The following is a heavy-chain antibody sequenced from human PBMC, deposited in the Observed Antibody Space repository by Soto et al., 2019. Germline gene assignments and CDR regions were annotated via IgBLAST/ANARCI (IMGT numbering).Heavy chain of an antibody. Sequence: QVQLVQSGAEVRKPGSSVRVSCKASGGSFNRHTISWVRQAPGQGLEWMGGIIPIFGTANHAQKFQGRVTIIADASTSTVYKELSSLRSDDTAIYYCARGWGYDSTDYYYAYWGQGTLVIVSS. CDR3: ARGWGYDSTDYYYAY. CDR1: GGSFNRHT. D-gene: IGHD3-22*01. V-gene: IGHV1-69*01. J-gene: IGHJ4*02. CDR2: IIPIFGTA.